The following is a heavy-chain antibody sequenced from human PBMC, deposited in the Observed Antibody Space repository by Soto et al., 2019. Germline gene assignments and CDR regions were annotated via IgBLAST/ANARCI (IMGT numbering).Heavy chain of an antibody. J-gene: IGHJ6*02. Sequence: QVQLVQSGAELKKPGALVKVSCKASGYTFTNYGISWVRQAPGQGLEWMGWINTYHGNTKYAQKLQGRVTMTKDTSTSTAYMELTSLRSDDTAVYYCARSPGYSASWGYFYYGMKIWGQGTTVIASS. D-gene: IGHD6-13*01. CDR2: INTYHGNT. V-gene: IGHV1-18*01. CDR1: GYTFTNYG. CDR3: ARSPGYSASWGYFYYGMKI.